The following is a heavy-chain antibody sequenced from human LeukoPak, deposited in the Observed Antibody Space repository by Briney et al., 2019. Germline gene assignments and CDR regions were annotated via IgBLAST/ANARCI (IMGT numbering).Heavy chain of an antibody. V-gene: IGHV4-61*02. J-gene: IGHJ5*02. D-gene: IGHD5-12*01. CDR1: GGSISSGSYY. CDR2: IYTSGST. Sequence: SETLSLTCTVSGGSISSGSYYWSWIRQPAGKGLEWIGRIYTSGSTNYNPSLKSRVTISVDTSKNQFSRKLSSVAAADTAVYYCARGGGYNWFDPWGQGTLVTVSS. CDR3: ARGGGYNWFDP.